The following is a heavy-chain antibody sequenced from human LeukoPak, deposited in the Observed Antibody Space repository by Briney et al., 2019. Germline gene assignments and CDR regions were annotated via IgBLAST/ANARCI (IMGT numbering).Heavy chain of an antibody. CDR1: GGTFSSYA. Sequence: SVKVSCKASGGTFSSYAISWVRQAPGQGLEWMGGIIPIFGTANYAQKSQGRVTITADESTSTAYMELSSLRSEDTAVYYCAFSPPSAGEDTYYYVWGQGTLVTVSS. V-gene: IGHV1-69*13. CDR2: IIPIFGTA. J-gene: IGHJ4*02. D-gene: IGHD3-10*02. CDR3: AFSPPSAGEDTYYYV.